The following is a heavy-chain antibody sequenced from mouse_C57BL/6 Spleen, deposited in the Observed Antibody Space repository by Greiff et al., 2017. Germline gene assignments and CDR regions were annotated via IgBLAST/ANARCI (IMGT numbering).Heavy chain of an antibody. CDR3: ARGDNLYAMEY. CDR2: IYPRSGTT. CDR1: GYTFTSYG. D-gene: IGHD1-3*01. Sequence: QVQLKQSGAELARPGASVKLSCKASGYTFTSYGISWVKQRPGQGLEWIGEIYPRSGTTYYNEKFKGKATLTADKSSSTAYMELRSLTSEDSSVYFCARGDNLYAMEYWGQGTSVTVSS. V-gene: IGHV1-81*01. J-gene: IGHJ4*01.